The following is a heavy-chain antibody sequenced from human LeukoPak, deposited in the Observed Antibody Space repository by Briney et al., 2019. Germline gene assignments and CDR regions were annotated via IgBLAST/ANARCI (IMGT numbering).Heavy chain of an antibody. J-gene: IGHJ4*02. CDR1: GFTFSSYW. D-gene: IGHD3-16*01. Sequence: PGGSLRLSCGASGFTFSSYWMSWVRQAPGKGPEWVANMKQDGSEKNYVDSVKGRFTISRDNARNTVYLQMNSLRAEDTAVYYCAREGAPFARDYWGQGTLVTVSS. CDR2: MKQDGSEK. V-gene: IGHV3-7*01. CDR3: AREGAPFARDY.